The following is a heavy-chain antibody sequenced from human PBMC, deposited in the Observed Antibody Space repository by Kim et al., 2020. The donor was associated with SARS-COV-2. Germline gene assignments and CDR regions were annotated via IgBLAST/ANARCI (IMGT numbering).Heavy chain of an antibody. J-gene: IGHJ1*01. D-gene: IGHD3-3*01. CDR2: INHSGST. CDR1: GGSFSGYY. Sequence: SETLSLTCAVYGGSFSGYYWSWIRQPPGKGLEWIGEINHSGSTNYNPSLKSRVTISVDTSKNQFSLKLSSVTAADTAVYYCARVSGGQRITIFGVVGPGPKNRGYFQHWGQGTLVTVSS. CDR3: ARVSGGQRITIFGVVGPGPKNRGYFQH. V-gene: IGHV4-34*01.